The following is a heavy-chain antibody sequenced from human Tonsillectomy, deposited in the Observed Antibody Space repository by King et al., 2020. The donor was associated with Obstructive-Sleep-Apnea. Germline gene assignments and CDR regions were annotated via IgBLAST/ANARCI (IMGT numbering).Heavy chain of an antibody. V-gene: IGHV3-48*04. CDR2: ISSSSSTI. CDR3: ARQYSSSLYYFDY. D-gene: IGHD6-6*01. Sequence: DVQLVESGGGLVQPGGSLRLSCAASGFTFSSYSMNCVRQAPGKGLEWVSYISSSSSTIYYADSVKGRFTISRDNAKNSLYLQMNSLRAEDTAVYYCARQYSSSLYYFDYWGQGTLVTVSS. CDR1: GFTFSSYS. J-gene: IGHJ4*02.